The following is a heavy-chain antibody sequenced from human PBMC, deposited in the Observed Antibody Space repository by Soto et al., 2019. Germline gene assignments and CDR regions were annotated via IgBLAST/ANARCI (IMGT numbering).Heavy chain of an antibody. CDR1: GFTFSSYS. J-gene: IGHJ4*02. CDR2: ISSSSSYI. D-gene: IGHD6-13*01. Sequence: EVQLVESGGGLVKPGGSLRLSCAASGFTFSSYSMNWVRQAPGKGLEWVSSISSSSSYIYYADSVKGRFTISRDNAKDSLYLQMNSLRAEDTAVYYCARERRHSSSWYPDYWGQGTLVTVSS. CDR3: ARERRHSSSWYPDY. V-gene: IGHV3-21*01.